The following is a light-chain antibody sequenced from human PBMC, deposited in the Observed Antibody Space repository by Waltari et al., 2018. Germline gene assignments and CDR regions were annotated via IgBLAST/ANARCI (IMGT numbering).Light chain of an antibody. CDR2: DAS. J-gene: IGKJ3*01. Sequence: EIVLTQSPATLSLSPGERATLSCRASQTAREYLAWYQQKRGQAPTLLIYDASNRATGIPARFSGSGYGTDFTLTISSLEPEDIATYYCQQYGNLPRIFTFGPGTKVDIK. CDR1: QTAREY. V-gene: IGKV3-11*01. CDR3: QQYGNLPRIFT.